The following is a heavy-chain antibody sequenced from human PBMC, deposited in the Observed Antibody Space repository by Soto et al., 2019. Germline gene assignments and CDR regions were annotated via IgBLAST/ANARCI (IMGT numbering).Heavy chain of an antibody. Sequence: GGSLRLSCAASGFTFSSYGMHWVRQAPGKGLEWVAVISYDGSNKYYADSVKGRFTISRDNSKNTLYLQMNSLRAEDTAVYYCAKEGLLYGSGSYYAFDIWGQGTMVTVSS. J-gene: IGHJ3*02. CDR2: ISYDGSNK. CDR1: GFTFSSYG. D-gene: IGHD3-10*01. CDR3: AKEGLLYGSGSYYAFDI. V-gene: IGHV3-30*18.